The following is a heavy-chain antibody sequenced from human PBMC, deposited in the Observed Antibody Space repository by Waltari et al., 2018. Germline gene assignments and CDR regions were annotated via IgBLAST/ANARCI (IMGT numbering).Heavy chain of an antibody. CDR2: INCRNGGT. D-gene: IGHD2-21*01. Sequence: QVNLVQSGADVRKPGASVTVSCKASGYIFINYFIHWVRQAPGQGLEWIGRINCRNGGTDYAQKFQGRFTLTRETSISTAYMELSGLTLDDTAIYYCTVIAGDFDIWGPGTMVTASS. CDR3: TVIAGDFDI. J-gene: IGHJ3*02. CDR1: GYIFINYF. V-gene: IGHV1-2*06.